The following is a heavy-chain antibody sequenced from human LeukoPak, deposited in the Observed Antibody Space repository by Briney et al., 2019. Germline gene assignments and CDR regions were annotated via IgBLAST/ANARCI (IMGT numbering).Heavy chain of an antibody. CDR3: ARPYYYDSSGYSPYGMDV. Sequence: PGRSLRLSCAASGFTFRSYGMYWVRQAPGKGLEWEAVIWYDGSNKYYADSVKGRFTISRDNSKNTMFLQMNSLRAEDTAVYYCARPYYYDSSGYSPYGMDVWGQGTTVTVSS. CDR2: IWYDGSNK. CDR1: GFTFRSYG. D-gene: IGHD3-22*01. V-gene: IGHV3-33*01. J-gene: IGHJ6*02.